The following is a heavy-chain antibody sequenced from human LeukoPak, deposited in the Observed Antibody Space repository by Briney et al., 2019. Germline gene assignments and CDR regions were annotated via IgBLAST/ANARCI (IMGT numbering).Heavy chain of an antibody. D-gene: IGHD3-3*01. CDR3: ARPNSGRIWSGYYGPFDY. V-gene: IGHV4-38-2*01. Sequence: PSETLSLTCAVSGYSISSGYYWGWIRQPPGKGLEWIGSIYHSGSTYYNPSLKSRVTISVDTSKNQFSLKLSSVTAADTAVYYCARPNSGRIWSGYYGPFDYWGQGTLVTVSS. CDR2: IYHSGST. J-gene: IGHJ4*02. CDR1: GYSISSGYY.